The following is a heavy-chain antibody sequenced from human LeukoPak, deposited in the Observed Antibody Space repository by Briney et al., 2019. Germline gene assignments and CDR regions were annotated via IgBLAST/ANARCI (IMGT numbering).Heavy chain of an antibody. CDR2: ISSDGSTT. J-gene: IGHJ4*02. D-gene: IGHD7-27*01. V-gene: IGHV3-74*01. CDR3: ATSLGPLTEY. CDR1: GFSFSNFW. Sequence: GGSLRLSCAASGFSFSNFWMHWVRQAPGKGPVCVSHISSDGSTTTYAASVEGRFTISRDNVKNTLYLQMDSLRAEDTAVYYCATSLGPLTEYWGQGTLVTVSS.